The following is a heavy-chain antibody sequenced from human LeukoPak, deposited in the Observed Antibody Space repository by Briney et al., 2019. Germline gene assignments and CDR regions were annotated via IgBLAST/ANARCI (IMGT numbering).Heavy chain of an antibody. Sequence: GGSLRLSCVVSGFTFSDHFLDWVRQAPGKGLEWVGRSRNKAKSYTTEYAASVKGRFTISRDDSKNSLYLLMNSLKTEDTAVYYCVRVGSVAGSDYLDYWGQGTLVTVSS. CDR1: GFTFSDHF. J-gene: IGHJ4*02. V-gene: IGHV3-72*01. D-gene: IGHD6-19*01. CDR3: VRVGSVAGSDYLDY. CDR2: SRNKAKSYTT.